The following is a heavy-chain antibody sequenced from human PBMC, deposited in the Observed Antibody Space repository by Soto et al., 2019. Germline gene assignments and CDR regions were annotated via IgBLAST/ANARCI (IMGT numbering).Heavy chain of an antibody. CDR2: ISAYNGNT. Sequence: QVQLVQSGAEVKKPGASVKVSCKASGYTFTSYGISWVRQAPGQGLEWMGWISAYNGNTNYAQKLQGRVTMTTDTSTSTANMDLGSLRSVEMTVYYCAREGDPYAFDIWGQWTMVTVSS. J-gene: IGHJ3*02. CDR1: GYTFTSYG. CDR3: AREGDPYAFDI. D-gene: IGHD3-16*01. V-gene: IGHV1-18*03.